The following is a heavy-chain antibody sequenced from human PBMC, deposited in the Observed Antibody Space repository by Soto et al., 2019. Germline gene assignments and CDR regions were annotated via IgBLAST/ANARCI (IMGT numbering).Heavy chain of an antibody. D-gene: IGHD3-22*01. CDR2: IYYSGST. V-gene: IGHV4-59*01. Sequence: LSLTCTVSGGSISSYYWSWIRQPPGKGLEWIGYIYYSGSTNYNPSLKSRVTISVDTSKNQFSLKLSSVTAADTAVYYCARTRRINYYDSSGYYYYYYGMDVWGQGTTVTVSS. CDR3: ARTRRINYYDSSGYYYYYYGMDV. CDR1: GGSISSYY. J-gene: IGHJ6*02.